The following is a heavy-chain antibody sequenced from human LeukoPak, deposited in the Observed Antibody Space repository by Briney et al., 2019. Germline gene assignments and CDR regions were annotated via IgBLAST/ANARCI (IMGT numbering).Heavy chain of an antibody. Sequence: GGSLRLSCAASGFTPSSYAMSWVRQAPGKGLEWVSTISASGGSTYYADSVKGRFTISRDNSKNTLYLQMNNLRAEDTAVYYCAKLRTIHYFDYWGQGTLVTVSS. V-gene: IGHV3-23*01. J-gene: IGHJ4*02. D-gene: IGHD2-21*01. CDR1: GFTPSSYA. CDR2: ISASGGST. CDR3: AKLRTIHYFDY.